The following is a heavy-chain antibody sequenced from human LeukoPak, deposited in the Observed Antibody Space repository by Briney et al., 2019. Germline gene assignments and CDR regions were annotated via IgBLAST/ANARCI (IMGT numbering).Heavy chain of an antibody. CDR2: IYYSGST. V-gene: IGHV4-59*12. Sequence: SEILSLTCTVSGGSISSYYWSWIRQPPGKGLEWIGYIYYSGSTYYNPSLKSRVTISVDTSKNQFSLKLSSVTAADTAVYYCARDGNYDSSGYYYERYFQHWGQGTLVTVSS. D-gene: IGHD3-22*01. CDR1: GGSISSYY. J-gene: IGHJ1*01. CDR3: ARDGNYDSSGYYYERYFQH.